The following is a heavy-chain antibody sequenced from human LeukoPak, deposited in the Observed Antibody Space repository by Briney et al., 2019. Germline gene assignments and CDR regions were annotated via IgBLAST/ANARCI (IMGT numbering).Heavy chain of an antibody. CDR3: ARDRYDTIFGVVIIDAYYYYMDV. V-gene: IGHV3-21*01. J-gene: IGHJ6*03. Sequence: GGSLRLSCAASGFTFSSYSMNWVRQAPGKGLEWVSCISSSSSYIYYADSVKGRFTISRGNAKNSLYLQMNSLRAEDTAVYYCARDRYDTIFGVVIIDAYYYYMDVWGKGTTVTVSS. D-gene: IGHD3-3*01. CDR2: ISSSSSYI. CDR1: GFTFSSYS.